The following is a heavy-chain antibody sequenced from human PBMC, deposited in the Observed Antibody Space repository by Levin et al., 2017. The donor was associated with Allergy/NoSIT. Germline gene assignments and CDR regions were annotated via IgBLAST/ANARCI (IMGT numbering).Heavy chain of an antibody. Sequence: GGSLRLSCAASGFTFSTYSINWVRQAPGKGLEWLSYISGTSNTIYYADSVKGRFTISRDNAKNSLYLQMNSLRAEDTAVYYCARDRGSSFCDYWGQGTLVTVSS. J-gene: IGHJ4*02. CDR3: ARDRGSSFCDY. V-gene: IGHV3-48*01. CDR1: GFTFSTYS. CDR2: ISGTSNTI. D-gene: IGHD6-13*01.